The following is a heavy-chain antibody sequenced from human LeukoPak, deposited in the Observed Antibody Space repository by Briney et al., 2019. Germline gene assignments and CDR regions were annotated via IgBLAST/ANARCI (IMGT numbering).Heavy chain of an antibody. CDR1: GFTFSNAW. CDR2: ISSSSSYI. V-gene: IGHV3-21*01. J-gene: IGHJ4*02. Sequence: PGGSLRLSCAASGFTFSNAWMNWVRQAPGKGLEWVSSISSSSSYIYYADSVKGRFTISRDNAKNSLYLQMNSLRAEDTAVYYCARRPDYGDYSAGVDYWGQGTLVTVSS. CDR3: ARRPDYGDYSAGVDY. D-gene: IGHD4-17*01.